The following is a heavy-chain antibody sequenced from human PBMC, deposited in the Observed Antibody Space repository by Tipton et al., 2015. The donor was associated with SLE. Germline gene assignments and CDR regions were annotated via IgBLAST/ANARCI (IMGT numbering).Heavy chain of an antibody. CDR3: AREHSLLMYGVVSYFDY. Sequence: TLSLTCSVSGVSISTSRYYWGWIRQSPGQCLEWSGYVYYCGNTKYNPSLNSRVTISMDTSKNQFSLTWTSMTAADTAVYYCAREHSLLMYGVVSYFDYWGQGALVTVSS. V-gene: IGHV4-61*01. D-gene: IGHD3-3*01. CDR2: VYYCGNT. J-gene: IGHJ4*02. CDR1: GVSISTSRYY.